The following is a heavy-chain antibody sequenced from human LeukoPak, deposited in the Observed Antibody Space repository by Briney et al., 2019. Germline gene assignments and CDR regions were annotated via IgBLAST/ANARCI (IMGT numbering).Heavy chain of an antibody. Sequence: PGGSLRLSCVASGFSFRNYGMHWVRQAPGKGLEWVAVISYDGSNKYYADSVKGRFTIPRDNSKNTLYLQMNSLRAEDTAVYYCARSLRAQGEPYYYDSSGYYLDYWGQGTLVTVSS. J-gene: IGHJ4*02. D-gene: IGHD3-22*01. CDR2: ISYDGSNK. V-gene: IGHV3-30*19. CDR1: GFSFRNYG. CDR3: ARSLRAQGEPYYYDSSGYYLDY.